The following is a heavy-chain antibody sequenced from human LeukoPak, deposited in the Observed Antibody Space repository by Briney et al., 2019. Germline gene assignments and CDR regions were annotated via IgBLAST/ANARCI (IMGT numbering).Heavy chain of an antibody. J-gene: IGHJ4*02. CDR2: INHSGST. V-gene: IGHV4-34*01. Sequence: SETLSLTCAVYGGSFSGYYWSWIRQPPGKGLEWIGEINHSGSTNYNPSLKSRVTISVDTSKNQFSLKLSSVTAADTAVYYCALRMIYCSSTSCNDYWGQGTLVAVSS. CDR1: GGSFSGYY. CDR3: ALRMIYCSSTSCNDY. D-gene: IGHD2-2*01.